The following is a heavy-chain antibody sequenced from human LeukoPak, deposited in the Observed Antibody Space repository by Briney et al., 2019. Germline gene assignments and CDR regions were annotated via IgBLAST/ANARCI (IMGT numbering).Heavy chain of an antibody. CDR3: ARRVAGYHFDY. Sequence: GGSLRLSCAASGFTFSSYGMHWVRQAPGKGLEWVAVISYDGSNKYYADSVKGRFTISRDNSKNTLYLQMHSLRAEDTAVYHCARRVAGYHFDYWGQGTLVTVSS. CDR1: GFTFSSYG. D-gene: IGHD6-19*01. CDR2: ISYDGSNK. J-gene: IGHJ4*02. V-gene: IGHV3-30*03.